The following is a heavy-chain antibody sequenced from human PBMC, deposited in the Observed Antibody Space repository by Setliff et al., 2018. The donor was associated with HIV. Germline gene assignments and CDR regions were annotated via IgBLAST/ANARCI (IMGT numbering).Heavy chain of an antibody. Sequence: ETLSLSCVASGFTFSSYAMSWVRQAPGKGLEWVSGISGSGGSTYYADSVKGRFTISRDNSKNTLYLQMSSLRAQDTAVYYCAKGLSGPFDYWGQGTLVTVSS. V-gene: IGHV3-23*01. CDR2: ISGSGGST. J-gene: IGHJ4*02. CDR3: AKGLSGPFDY. D-gene: IGHD3-16*02. CDR1: GFTFSSYA.